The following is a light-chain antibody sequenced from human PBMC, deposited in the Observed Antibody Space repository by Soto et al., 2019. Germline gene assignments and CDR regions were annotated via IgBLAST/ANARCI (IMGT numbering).Light chain of an antibody. Sequence: SSELTQPPSVSVAPGQTATVTCGGNNVGSKSVHWYQQKPGQAPVLVVYDDSDRPSGIPERFSGSNSGNTATLTISRVEAGDEADYYCQVWDTSSDQGVFGTGTKFTVL. V-gene: IGLV3-21*02. CDR3: QVWDTSSDQGV. J-gene: IGLJ1*01. CDR2: DDS. CDR1: NVGSKS.